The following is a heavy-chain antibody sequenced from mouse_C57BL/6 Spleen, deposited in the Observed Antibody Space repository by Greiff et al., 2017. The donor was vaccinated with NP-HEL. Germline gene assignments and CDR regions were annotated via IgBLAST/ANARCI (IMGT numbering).Heavy chain of an antibody. J-gene: IGHJ2*01. CDR2: IYPRSGNT. CDR1: GYTFTEYT. Sequence: QVQLKQSGAELVKPGASVKLSCKASGYTFTEYTIHWVKQRSGQGLEWIGEIYPRSGNTYYNEKFKGKATLTADKSSSTAYMELRSLTSEDSAVYFCARWDYDYALDYWGQGTTLTVSS. V-gene: IGHV1-81*01. CDR3: ARWDYDYALDY. D-gene: IGHD2-4*01.